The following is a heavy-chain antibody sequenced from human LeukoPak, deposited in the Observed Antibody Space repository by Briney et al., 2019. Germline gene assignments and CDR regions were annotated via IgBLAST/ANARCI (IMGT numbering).Heavy chain of an antibody. CDR1: GLFFSTNW. Sequence: GGSLRLSCAASGLFFSTNWMSWVRQAPGKGLEWVATIKPDGRDKYYVDSVKGRFTMSRDNGKNSLYLQMNSLRAEDTALYYCAKDLAPNGYPNGDAFDIWGRGTMVTVSS. V-gene: IGHV3-7*03. D-gene: IGHD5-24*01. CDR3: AKDLAPNGYPNGDAFDI. J-gene: IGHJ3*02. CDR2: IKPDGRDK.